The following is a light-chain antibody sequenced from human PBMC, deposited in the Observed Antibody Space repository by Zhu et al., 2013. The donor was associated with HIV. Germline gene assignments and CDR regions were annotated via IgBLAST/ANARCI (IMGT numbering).Light chain of an antibody. J-gene: IGLJ3*02. V-gene: IGLV1-51*01. Sequence: QSVLTQPPSVSAAPGQKVTISCSGSSSNIGNNYVSWYQQLPGTAPKLLIYDNNKRPSGIPDRFSGSKSGTSATLGITGLQADDEADYHCQSYDSTLSGSVFGGGTNLSVL. CDR3: QSYDSTLSGSV. CDR2: DNN. CDR1: SSNIGNNY.